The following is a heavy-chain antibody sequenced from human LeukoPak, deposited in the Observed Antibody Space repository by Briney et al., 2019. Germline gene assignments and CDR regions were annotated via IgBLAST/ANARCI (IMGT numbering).Heavy chain of an antibody. CDR3: TTDLGSSSWYDY. D-gene: IGHD6-13*01. CDR2: IKSKTDDGTT. CDR1: GFTFSNAC. J-gene: IGHJ4*02. V-gene: IGHV3-15*01. Sequence: GGSLRLSCAASGFTFSNACMSWVRQAPGKGLEWVGRIKSKTDDGTTDYAAPVKGSITISRDDSKHTLYLQMNSLKTEDTAVYYCTTDLGSSSWYDYWGQGTLVTVSS.